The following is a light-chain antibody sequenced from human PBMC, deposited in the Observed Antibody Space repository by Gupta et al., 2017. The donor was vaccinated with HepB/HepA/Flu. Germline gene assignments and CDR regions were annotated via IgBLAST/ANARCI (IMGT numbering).Light chain of an antibody. Sequence: QSILTQTPSTSGTPVQRVTISCSGSSSNSGENTVSWYQQFPGKAPSLFIYNENQRPSGVPDRFSGSKSGNSASLAIGGLRSEDEADYYGYVWTNTPYGPVFGEGTKVTVL. CDR1: SSNSGENT. CDR3: YVWTNTPYGPV. CDR2: NEN. J-gene: IGLJ2*01. V-gene: IGLV1-44*01.